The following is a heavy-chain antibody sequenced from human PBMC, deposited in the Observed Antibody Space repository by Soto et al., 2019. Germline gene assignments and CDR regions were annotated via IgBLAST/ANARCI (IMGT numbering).Heavy chain of an antibody. D-gene: IGHD4-17*01. CDR1: GFIFTSYS. J-gene: IGHJ4*02. V-gene: IGHV3-23*01. CDR2: ISGSGGST. CDR3: AKTGMTTVVTPTVYFDY. Sequence: GGSLRLSCSASGFIFTSYSMNWVRQAPGKGLEWVSAISGSGGSTYYADSVKGRFTISRDNSKNTLYLQMNSLRAEDTAVYYCAKTGMTTVVTPTVYFDYWGQGTLVTVSS.